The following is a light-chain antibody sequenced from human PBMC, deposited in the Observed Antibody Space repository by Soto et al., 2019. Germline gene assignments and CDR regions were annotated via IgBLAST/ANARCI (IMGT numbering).Light chain of an antibody. CDR1: SSDVGSYNS. Sequence: QSVLTQPASVSGSPGQSIAISCTGTSSDVGSYNSVSWYQQHPGKAPKLMIYEGSKRPSGVSDRFSGSKSGNTASLTISGLQAEDEADYYCCSYAGNPYVFGTGTKLPVL. CDR2: EGS. CDR3: CSYAGNPYV. V-gene: IGLV2-23*01. J-gene: IGLJ1*01.